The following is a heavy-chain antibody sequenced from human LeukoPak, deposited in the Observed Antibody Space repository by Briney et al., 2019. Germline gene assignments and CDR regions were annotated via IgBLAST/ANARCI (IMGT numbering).Heavy chain of an antibody. CDR1: GYTFTNYY. J-gene: IGHJ5*02. Sequence: SYKASGYTFTNYYXHWVRQAPGXGLEWXGXIXXSGGSTSYAQKFQGRVTMTRDTSTSTVYMELSSLRSEDTAVYYCARDHSGYCSSTXCXFDPWGQGTLVXVSS. CDR3: ARDHSGYCSSTXCXFDP. CDR2: IXXSGGST. D-gene: IGHD2-2*01. V-gene: IGHV1-46*01.